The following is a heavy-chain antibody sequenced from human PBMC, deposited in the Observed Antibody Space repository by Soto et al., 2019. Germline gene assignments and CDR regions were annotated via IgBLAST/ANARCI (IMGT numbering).Heavy chain of an antibody. J-gene: IGHJ4*02. V-gene: IGHV5-51*01. CDR3: ARFNSGYDWDYFDY. D-gene: IGHD5-12*01. CDR1: GYSFTTYW. CDR2: IYPGDSDT. Sequence: GPSLNISCQASGYSFTTYWITWVRQLPGKGLEWMGIIYPGDSDTRYSPSFQGQVTISADKSISTAYLQWSSLKASDTAMYYCARFNSGYDWDYFDYWGQGTLVPVSS.